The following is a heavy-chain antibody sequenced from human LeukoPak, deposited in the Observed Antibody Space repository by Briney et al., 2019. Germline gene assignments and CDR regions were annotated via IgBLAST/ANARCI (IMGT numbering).Heavy chain of an antibody. CDR3: ARGTTALMDV. CDR2: ISSGTSFI. J-gene: IGHJ6*03. Sequence: PGGSLRLSCATSGFTFSIYAMNWVRQAPGKGLEWVSSISSGTSFIYYADSVKGRFTISRDNAKNSLYLQMNSLRAEDTAVYYCARGTTALMDVWGKGTTVTVSS. CDR1: GFTFSIYA. D-gene: IGHD2-21*02. V-gene: IGHV3-21*01.